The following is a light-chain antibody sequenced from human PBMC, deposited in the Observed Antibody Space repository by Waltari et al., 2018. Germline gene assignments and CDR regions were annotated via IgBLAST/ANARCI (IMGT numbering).Light chain of an antibody. CDR2: DVN. V-gene: IGLV2-14*03. J-gene: IGLJ3*02. CDR1: SSDLRNVNC. Sequence: QSSLTQPASVSGSPGQSITIPCSRTSSDLRNVNCFSWYQQYPGKPPKLIIYDVNNRPSGFSDRFSGSTSGNTASLTISGLQAEDEADYYCSLYTTNTRVFGGGTKLTVL. CDR3: SLYTTNTRV.